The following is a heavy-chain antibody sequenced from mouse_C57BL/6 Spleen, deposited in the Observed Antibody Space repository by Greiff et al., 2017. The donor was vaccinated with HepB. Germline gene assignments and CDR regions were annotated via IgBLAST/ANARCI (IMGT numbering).Heavy chain of an antibody. Sequence: EVKLVESGGDLVKPGGSLKLSCAASGFTFSSYGMSWVRQTPDKRLEWVATISSGGSYTYYPDSVKGRITISRDNAKNTLYLQMSSLKSEDTAMYYCATHRAYYNNYGDAMDYWGQGTSVTVSS. V-gene: IGHV5-6*02. J-gene: IGHJ4*01. CDR2: ISSGGSYT. CDR1: GFTFSSYG. CDR3: ATHRAYYNNYGDAMDY. D-gene: IGHD2-5*01.